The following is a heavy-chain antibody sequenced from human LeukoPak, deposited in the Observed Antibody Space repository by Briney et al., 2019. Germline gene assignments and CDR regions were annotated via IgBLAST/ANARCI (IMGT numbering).Heavy chain of an antibody. CDR2: ISGSGGTT. CDR3: AKVGFSEMEWLLYSDH. J-gene: IGHJ4*02. D-gene: IGHD3-3*01. Sequence: GGSLRLSCAASGFTFNNYAMTWVRQAPGKGLEWVSAISGSGGTTLYADSVKGRFTISRDNSKSTLYLQMNSLRAEDTAVYYCAKVGFSEMEWLLYSDHWGQGTLVTVSS. V-gene: IGHV3-23*01. CDR1: GFTFNNYA.